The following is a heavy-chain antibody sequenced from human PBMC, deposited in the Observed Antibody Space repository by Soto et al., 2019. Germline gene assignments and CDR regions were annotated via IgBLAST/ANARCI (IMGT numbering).Heavy chain of an antibody. Sequence: GESLKISCKVSGYSFTTYWIGWVRQMPGKGLEWMGVIYPGDSDTRYSPSFQGQVTISAGKSISTAYLQWRSLKASDTAIYYCARPYTMVDAFDIWGQGTMVTVSS. CDR2: IYPGDSDT. D-gene: IGHD3-10*01. J-gene: IGHJ3*02. CDR1: GYSFTTYW. V-gene: IGHV5-51*01. CDR3: ARPYTMVDAFDI.